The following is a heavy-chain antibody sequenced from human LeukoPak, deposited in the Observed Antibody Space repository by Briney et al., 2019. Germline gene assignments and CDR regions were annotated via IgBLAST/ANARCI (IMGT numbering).Heavy chain of an antibody. D-gene: IGHD3-16*01. CDR2: INNNGGST. V-gene: IGHV3-64D*06. CDR3: VKSMVTFGGLIRTDAFDI. CDR1: GFTFSSYA. J-gene: IGHJ3*02. Sequence: HGGALRVSCSASGFTFSSYAMHRVRQAPGKGLEYVSGINNNGGSTQYADSVKGRFAISRDNTKNTLDLQMNSLRAEDTATYHGVKSMVTFGGLIRTDAFDIWGQGTMVTVSA.